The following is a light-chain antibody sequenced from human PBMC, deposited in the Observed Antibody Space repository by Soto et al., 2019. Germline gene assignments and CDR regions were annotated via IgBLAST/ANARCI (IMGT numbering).Light chain of an antibody. V-gene: IGLV1-44*01. J-gene: IGLJ1*01. CDR1: ISNIGSNT. CDR3: AAWDDSLNGYV. CDR2: SNN. Sequence: QSVLTQPPSASGTPGPRVTISCSGSISNIGSNTVNWYQQLPVTAPKLLIYSNNQRPSGVPDRFSGSKSGTSASLAISGLQSEDEADYYCAAWDDSLNGYVFGTGTKVTV.